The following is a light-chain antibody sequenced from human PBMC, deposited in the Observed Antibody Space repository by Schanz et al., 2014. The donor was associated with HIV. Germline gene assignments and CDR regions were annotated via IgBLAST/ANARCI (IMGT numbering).Light chain of an antibody. CDR3: QQYGSSPWT. V-gene: IGKV3-20*01. Sequence: VLTQSPATLSVSPGERATLSCRASQSVRSNLAWYQQKPGQAPRLLIYDASNRATGIPARFSGSGSGTDFTLTISRLEPEDFAVYYCQQYGSSPWTFGQGTKVEIK. CDR1: QSVRSN. CDR2: DAS. J-gene: IGKJ1*01.